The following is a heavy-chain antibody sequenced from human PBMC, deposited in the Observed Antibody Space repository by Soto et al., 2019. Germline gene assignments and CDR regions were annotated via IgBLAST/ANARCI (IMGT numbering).Heavy chain of an antibody. J-gene: IGHJ6*02. CDR1: GGSISSGDYY. Sequence: SETLSLTCTVSGGSISSGDYYWSWIRQPPGKGLEWIGYIYYSGSTYYNPSLKSRVTISVDTSKNQFSLKLSSATAADTAVYYCAREVVLVPAATYYYYGMDVWGQGTTVTVSS. V-gene: IGHV4-30-4*01. CDR3: AREVVLVPAATYYYYGMDV. D-gene: IGHD2-2*01. CDR2: IYYSGST.